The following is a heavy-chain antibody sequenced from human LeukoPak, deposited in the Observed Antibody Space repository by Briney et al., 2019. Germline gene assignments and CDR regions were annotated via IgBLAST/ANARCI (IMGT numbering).Heavy chain of an antibody. Sequence: PGGSLRLSCAASGFTFSSYSMNWVRQAPGKGLEWVSSISSSSSSYIYYADSVKGRFTISRDNAKNSLYLQMNSLRAEDTAVYYCARVGSPRYYYGMDVWGQGTTVTVSS. CDR2: ISSSSSSYI. V-gene: IGHV3-21*01. D-gene: IGHD6-13*01. CDR3: ARVGSPRYYYGMDV. CDR1: GFTFSSYS. J-gene: IGHJ6*02.